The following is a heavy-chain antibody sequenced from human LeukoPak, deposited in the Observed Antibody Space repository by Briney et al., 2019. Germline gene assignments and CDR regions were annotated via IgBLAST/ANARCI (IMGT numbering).Heavy chain of an antibody. V-gene: IGHV4-39*01. CDR3: ARINFGYSYTNFDY. CDR2: IYYSGST. Sequence: PSETLSLTCTVSGGSISSSSYYWGWIRQPPGKGLEWIGSIYYSGSTYYNPSLKSRVTISVDTSKNQFSLKLSPVTAADTAVYYCARINFGYSYTNFDYWGQGTLVTVSS. D-gene: IGHD5-18*01. CDR1: GGSISSSSYY. J-gene: IGHJ4*02.